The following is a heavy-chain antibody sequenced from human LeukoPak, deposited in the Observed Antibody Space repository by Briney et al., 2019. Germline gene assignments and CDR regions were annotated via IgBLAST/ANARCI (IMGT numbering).Heavy chain of an antibody. J-gene: IGHJ2*01. D-gene: IGHD1-26*01. CDR1: GFTFSSYS. V-gene: IGHV3-48*02. Sequence: GGSLRLSCAASGFTFSSYSMNWVRQAPGKGLEWVSYISGTSSTIYYADSVKGRFTISRDNAKNSPFLQMNSLRDEDTAVYYCAREGSYALYFDLWGRGTLVTVSS. CDR3: AREGSYALYFDL. CDR2: ISGTSSTI.